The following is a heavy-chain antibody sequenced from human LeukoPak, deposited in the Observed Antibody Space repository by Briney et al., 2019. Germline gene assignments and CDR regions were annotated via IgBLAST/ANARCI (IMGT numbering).Heavy chain of an antibody. Sequence: PGGSLRLSCAAAGFTFSDHIMEWVRQAPGKGRGWGCRSRNKANGYSTEYVASVKGRFTVSRDDSRKSLYLQMNSLRTEDTAMYYCTASITVAGVFDYWGQGILVTVSS. CDR2: SRNKANGYST. D-gene: IGHD6-19*01. CDR3: TASITVAGVFDY. J-gene: IGHJ4*02. CDR1: GFTFSDHI. V-gene: IGHV3-72*01.